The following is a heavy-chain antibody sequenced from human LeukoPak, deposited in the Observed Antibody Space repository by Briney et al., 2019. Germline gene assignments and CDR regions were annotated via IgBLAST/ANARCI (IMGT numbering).Heavy chain of an antibody. CDR2: ISRTSSTI. V-gene: IGHV3-48*04. CDR3: TTDSSMSRDGYKVIDY. CDR1: GFTFSTYS. Sequence: GGSLRLSCEASGFTFSTYSMNWVRQAPGKGLEWVSQISRTSSTIYYADSVKGRFTISRDNAKNSLYLQMNSLRAEDTAMYYCTTDSSMSRDGYKVIDYWGQGTLVTVSS. D-gene: IGHD5-24*01. J-gene: IGHJ4*02.